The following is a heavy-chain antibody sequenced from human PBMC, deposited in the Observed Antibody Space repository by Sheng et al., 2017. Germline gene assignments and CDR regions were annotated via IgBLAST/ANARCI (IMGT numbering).Heavy chain of an antibody. CDR3: ARQPRYKGVIDY. D-gene: IGHD1-20*01. J-gene: IGHJ4*02. CDR2: INHSGST. V-gene: IGHV4-34*01. Sequence: QVQLQQWGAGLLKPSETLSLTCAVYGGSFSGYYWSWIRQPPGKGLEWIGEINHSGSTNYNPSLKSRVTISVDTSKNQFSLKLSSVTAADTAVYYCARQPRYKGVIDYWGQGTLVTVSS. CDR1: GGSFSGYY.